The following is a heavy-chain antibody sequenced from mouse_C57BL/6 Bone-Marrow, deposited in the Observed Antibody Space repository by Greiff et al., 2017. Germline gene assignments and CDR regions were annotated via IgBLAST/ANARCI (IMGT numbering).Heavy chain of an antibody. V-gene: IGHV5-9-1*02. J-gene: IGHJ4*01. D-gene: IGHD1-1*01. CDR1: GFTFSSYA. CDR2: ISSGGDYI. CDR3: TRDYYGSSYRYYAMDY. Sequence: EVKLMESGEGLVKPGGSLKLSCAASGFTFSSYAMSWVRQTPEKRLGWVAYISSGGDYIYYADTVKGRFTISRDNARNTLYLQMSSLKSEDTAMYYCTRDYYGSSYRYYAMDYWGQGTSVTVSS.